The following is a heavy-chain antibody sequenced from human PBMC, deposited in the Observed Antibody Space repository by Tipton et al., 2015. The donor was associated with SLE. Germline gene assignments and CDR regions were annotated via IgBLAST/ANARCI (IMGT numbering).Heavy chain of an antibody. V-gene: IGHV3-48*03. Sequence: SLRLSCAASGFTFSSYAMHWVRQAPGKGLEWVSYISSSGSTIYYADSVKGRFTISRDNAKNSLYLQMNSLRAEDTAVYYCARYTIFGVALDYWGQGTLVTVSS. CDR2: ISSSGSTI. J-gene: IGHJ4*02. CDR1: GFTFSSYA. CDR3: ARYTIFGVALDY. D-gene: IGHD3-3*01.